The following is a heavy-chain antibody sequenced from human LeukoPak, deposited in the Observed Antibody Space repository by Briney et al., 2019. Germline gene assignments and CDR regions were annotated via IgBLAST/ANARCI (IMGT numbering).Heavy chain of an antibody. D-gene: IGHD2-21*01. V-gene: IGHV3-33*08. CDR1: GFTFSDYG. CDR2: IWYDGSNK. CDR3: ARDCDYYYYMDV. J-gene: IGHJ6*03. Sequence: GGSLRLFRAASGFTFSDYGMHWVRHAPGKGLEGVTLIWYDGSNKYYADSVKGRFTISRDNSKNTLYLQMNSLRAEDTAVYYCARDCDYYYYMDVWGKGTTVTVSS.